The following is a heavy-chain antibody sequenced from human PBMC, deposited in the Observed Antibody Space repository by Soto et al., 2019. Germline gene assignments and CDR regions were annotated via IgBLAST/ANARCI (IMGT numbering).Heavy chain of an antibody. CDR3: AKDTYYHDSSGLYVFDY. CDR2: INPGNGIA. D-gene: IGHD3-22*01. CDR1: GYTFTSYA. V-gene: IGHV1-3*01. Sequence: ASVKVSCKASGYTFTSYAMHWVRQAPGQRLEWMGRINPGNGIAKYSQKFQGRVTMTRDTSTSTVYMELNSLRAEDTAVYYCAKDTYYHDSSGLYVFDYWGQGTPVTVSS. J-gene: IGHJ4*02.